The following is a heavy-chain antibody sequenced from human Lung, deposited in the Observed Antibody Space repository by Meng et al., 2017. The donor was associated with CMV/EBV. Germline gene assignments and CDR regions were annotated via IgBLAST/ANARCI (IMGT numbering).Heavy chain of an antibody. CDR1: GYSISSGNY. CDR2: FYHTGST. V-gene: IGHV4-38-2*02. Sequence: SXTLSLTCTVSGYSISSGNYWGWIRQPPGKGLEWIGSFYHTGSTSYNPSLKSRVTISLDTSKNQFSLKLTSVTAADTAVYYCARGWGAALDYWGQGRLVTVSS. J-gene: IGHJ4*02. CDR3: ARGWGAALDY. D-gene: IGHD1-26*01.